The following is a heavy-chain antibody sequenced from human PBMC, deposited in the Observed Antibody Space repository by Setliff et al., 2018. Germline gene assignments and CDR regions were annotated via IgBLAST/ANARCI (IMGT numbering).Heavy chain of an antibody. CDR3: ARDTSSDWAAWFDP. CDR2: INHSGGT. J-gene: IGHJ5*02. CDR1: GGSISSNNW. D-gene: IGHD3-22*01. V-gene: IGHV4-4*02. Sequence: PSETLSLTCVVSGGSISSNNWWSWVRQPPGKGLEWIGEINHSGGTNYNPSLKSRVTISVDTSKNQFSLKLNSVTAADTAIYYCARDTSSDWAAWFDPWSQGILVTVSS.